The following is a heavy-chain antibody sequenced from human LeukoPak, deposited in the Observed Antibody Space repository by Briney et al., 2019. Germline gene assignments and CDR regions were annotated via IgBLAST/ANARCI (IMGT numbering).Heavy chain of an antibody. CDR3: ARAFLATVTITTDYYYGMDV. CDR2: ISSSSSTI. V-gene: IGHV3-48*04. CDR1: GFTFSSYS. J-gene: IGHJ6*02. Sequence: PGGSLRLSCAASGFTFSSYSMNWVRQAPGKGLEWVSYISSSSSTIYYADSVKGRFTISRDNAKNSLYLQMNSLRAEDTAVYYCARAFLATVTITTDYYYGMDVWGQGTTVTVSS. D-gene: IGHD4-17*01.